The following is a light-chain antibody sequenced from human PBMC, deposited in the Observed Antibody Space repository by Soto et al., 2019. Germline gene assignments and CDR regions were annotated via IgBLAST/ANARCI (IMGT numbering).Light chain of an antibody. V-gene: IGKV3-20*01. CDR1: QSVSSSY. CDR3: QQYGSSLPWT. J-gene: IGKJ1*01. Sequence: EIVLTQSPGTLSLSPGERATLSCRASQSVSSSYLAWYQQKPGQAPRRLIYGASSRATGIPDRFSGSGSGTDFTITISRLEPEDFAVYYCQQYGSSLPWTFGQGTKVEI. CDR2: GAS.